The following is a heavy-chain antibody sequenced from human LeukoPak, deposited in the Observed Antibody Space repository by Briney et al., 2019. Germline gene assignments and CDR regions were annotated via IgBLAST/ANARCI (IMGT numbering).Heavy chain of an antibody. D-gene: IGHD2-2*01. CDR1: GFTFSSYW. CDR3: ARDRREYQLLSYYYMDV. Sequence: GGSLRLSCAASGFTFSSYWMSWVRQAPGKGLEWVSSISSSSSYIYYADSVKGRFTISRDNAKNSLYLQMNSLRAEDTAVYYCARDRREYQLLSYYYMDVWGKGTTVTVSS. J-gene: IGHJ6*03. CDR2: ISSSSSYI. V-gene: IGHV3-21*01.